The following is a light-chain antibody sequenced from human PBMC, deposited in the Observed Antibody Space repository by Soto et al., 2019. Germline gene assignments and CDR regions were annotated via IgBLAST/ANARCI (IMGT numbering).Light chain of an antibody. Sequence: DIQVTQSPPSMVASVGDRVTITCRASQDIGSWMTWYQQKPGKAPKLLIYSASTLVRGVPSRFSGSRSGTEFTLTISGLQPEDSLTYYCQQAKSFPITFGQGTRLEI. CDR3: QQAKSFPIT. CDR1: QDIGSW. V-gene: IGKV1-12*01. J-gene: IGKJ5*01. CDR2: SAS.